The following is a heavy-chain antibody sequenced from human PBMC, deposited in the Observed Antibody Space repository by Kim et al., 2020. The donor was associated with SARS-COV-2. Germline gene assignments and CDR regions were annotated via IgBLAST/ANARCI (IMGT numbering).Heavy chain of an antibody. Sequence: GGSLRLSCAASGFTFTNCGMHWVRQAPGKGLEWVAVVLSDGNKKYYADSVKGRFTISRDNSKNTVYLQMISLRPEDTALYYCAKGGGTPFDSWGQGTLVSVSS. CDR3: AKGGGTPFDS. CDR2: VLSDGNKK. J-gene: IGHJ4*02. V-gene: IGHV3-30*18. CDR1: GFTFTNCG.